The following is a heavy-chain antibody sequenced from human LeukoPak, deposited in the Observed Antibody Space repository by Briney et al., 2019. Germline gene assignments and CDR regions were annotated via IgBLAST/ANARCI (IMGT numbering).Heavy chain of an antibody. CDR1: GGSISSGSYY. J-gene: IGHJ6*03. CDR3: ARDADEYYYDSSGYYDYYYYYMDV. V-gene: IGHV4-61*02. CDR2: IYTSGST. D-gene: IGHD3-22*01. Sequence: SETLSLTCTVSGGSISSGSYYWSWIQQPAGKGLEWIGRIYTSGSTNYNPSLKSRVTISVDTSKNQFSLKLSSVTAADTAVYYCARDADEYYYDSSGYYDYYYYYMDVWGKGTTVTISS.